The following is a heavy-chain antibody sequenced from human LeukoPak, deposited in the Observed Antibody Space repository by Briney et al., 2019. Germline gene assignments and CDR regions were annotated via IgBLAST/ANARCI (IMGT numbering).Heavy chain of an antibody. V-gene: IGHV1-69*05. CDR3: ARGYDFWSGYFDY. J-gene: IGHJ4*02. CDR2: IIPIFGTA. D-gene: IGHD3-3*01. CDR1: GGTFSSFA. Sequence: SVKVSCKASGGTFSSFAVSWVRQAPGQGLEWMGGIIPIFGTANYAQKFQGRVTITTDESTSTAYMELSSLRSEDTAVYYCARGYDFWSGYFDYWGQGTLVTVSS.